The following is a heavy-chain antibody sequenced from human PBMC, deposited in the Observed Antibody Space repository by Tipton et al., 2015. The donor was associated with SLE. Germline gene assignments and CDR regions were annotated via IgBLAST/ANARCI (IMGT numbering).Heavy chain of an antibody. V-gene: IGHV4-34*01. J-gene: IGHJ6*02. Sequence: TLSLTCAVYGGSFSDYYWTWIRQPPGKGLEWIGEINHRGSTNYSPSLKSRVTISVDTSKNQFSLKLSSVTAADTAVYYCARGVAIFGVVIAPDGMDVWGQGTTVTVSS. CDR3: ARGVAIFGVVIAPDGMDV. D-gene: IGHD3-3*01. CDR1: GGSFSDYY. CDR2: INHRGST.